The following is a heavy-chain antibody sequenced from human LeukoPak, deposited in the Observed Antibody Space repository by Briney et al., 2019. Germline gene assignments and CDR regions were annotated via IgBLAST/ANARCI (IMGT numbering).Heavy chain of an antibody. CDR1: GYTFTSYG. CDR3: ARDKGSRWGKYNWFDP. D-gene: IGHD6-13*01. CDR2: ISAYNGNT. V-gene: IGHV1-18*01. J-gene: IGHJ5*02. Sequence: ASVKVSCKASGYTFTSYGISWVRQAPGQGLEWMGWISAYNGNTNYAQKLQGRVTMTTDTSTSTAYMELRSLRSDDTAVYYCARDKGSRWGKYNWFDPWGQGTLVTVPS.